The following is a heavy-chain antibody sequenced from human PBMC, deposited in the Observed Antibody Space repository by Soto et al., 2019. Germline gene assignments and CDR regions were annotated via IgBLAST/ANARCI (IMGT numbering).Heavy chain of an antibody. D-gene: IGHD2-15*01. CDR2: IYYSGTT. CDR1: GGSISSGDYY. V-gene: IGHV4-30-4*01. CDR3: ASRGTTTYCSGGSCYARGFDY. Sequence: QVQLQESGPGLVKPSQTLSLTCTVSGGSISSGDYYWSWIRQPPGKGLEWIGYIYYSGTTYYNPSLTSRVTISVDASKHPFSLTLSSVTAADTAVYYCASRGTTTYCSGGSCYARGFDYWGQGTLVTVSS. J-gene: IGHJ4*02.